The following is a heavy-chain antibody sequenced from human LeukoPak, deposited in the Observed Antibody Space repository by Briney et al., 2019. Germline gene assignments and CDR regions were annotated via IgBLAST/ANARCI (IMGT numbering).Heavy chain of an antibody. V-gene: IGHV3-7*04. CDR2: IKEDGSQT. J-gene: IGHJ4*02. Sequence: GESLRLSCAGSGFTFDTYWMSWVRQAPGKGLEWLANIKEDGSQTSYVDSVKGRFTISRDNAKNSVYLQMNSLRADDTAVYYCSRHARRSSWSQLDYWGQGTLV. CDR1: GFTFDTYW. D-gene: IGHD2-2*01. CDR3: SRHARRSSWSQLDY.